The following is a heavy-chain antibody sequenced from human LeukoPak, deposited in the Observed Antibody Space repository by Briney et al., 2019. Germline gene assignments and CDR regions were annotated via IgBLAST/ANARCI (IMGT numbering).Heavy chain of an antibody. CDR2: ISGSGDST. V-gene: IGHV3-23*01. Sequence: GGSLRLSCAASGFTFSSYAMTWVRQAPGKRLEWVSGISGSGDSTYYADSVKGRFTISRDNSKNTNTLYLQMNSLRAEDTAVYYCARGRYCTSTTCYIDYWGQGTLVTVSS. CDR1: GFTFSSYA. D-gene: IGHD2-2*02. J-gene: IGHJ4*02. CDR3: ARGRYCTSTTCYIDY.